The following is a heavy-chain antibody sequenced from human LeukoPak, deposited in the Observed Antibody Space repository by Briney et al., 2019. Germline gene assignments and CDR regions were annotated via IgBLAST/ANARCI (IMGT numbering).Heavy chain of an antibody. Sequence: AGGSLRLSCAASGFTFSSYGVSWVRQAPGKGLEWVSAISGSGGSTYYADSVKGRFTISRDNSKNTLYLQMNSLRAEDTAVYYCAKRPHYGDYGYDYWGQGTLVTVSS. V-gene: IGHV3-23*01. CDR2: ISGSGGST. D-gene: IGHD4-17*01. CDR1: GFTFSSYG. CDR3: AKRPHYGDYGYDY. J-gene: IGHJ4*02.